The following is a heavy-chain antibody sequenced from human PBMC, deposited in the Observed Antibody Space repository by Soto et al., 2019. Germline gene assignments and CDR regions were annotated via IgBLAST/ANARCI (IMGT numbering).Heavy chain of an antibody. J-gene: IGHJ6*02. V-gene: IGHV3-21*05. CDR1: GFTFSSYE. CDR3: ARRGSGMDYYYGMDV. Sequence: GGSLRLSCAASGFTFSSYEMNWVRQAPGKGLEWVSYISSSGSYIYYADSVKGRFTISRDNAKNSLYLQMNSLRAEDTAVYYCARRGSGMDYYYGMDVWGQGTTVTVSS. D-gene: IGHD3-10*01. CDR2: ISSSGSYI.